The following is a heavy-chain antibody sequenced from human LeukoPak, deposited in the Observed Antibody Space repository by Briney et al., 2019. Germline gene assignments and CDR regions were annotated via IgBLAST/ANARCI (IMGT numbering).Heavy chain of an antibody. V-gene: IGHV1-18*01. J-gene: IGHJ4*02. Sequence: ASVRVSCKTSGYTFTDYDITWVRQAPGQGLEWMGRVSPYNGNTYYSQRFQDRVTITKDTSTGTAYMDLRNLRTDDTAMYYCARNGRVRRVVKDLFDYWGQGTLVTVSS. CDR1: GYTFTDYD. CDR3: ARNGRVRRVVKDLFDY. D-gene: IGHD3-10*01. CDR2: VSPYNGNT.